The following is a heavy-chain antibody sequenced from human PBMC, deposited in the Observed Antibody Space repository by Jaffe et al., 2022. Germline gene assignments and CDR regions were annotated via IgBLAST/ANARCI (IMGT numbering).Heavy chain of an antibody. CDR2: IRYDGSNK. V-gene: IGHV3-30*02. CDR1: GFTFSSYG. D-gene: IGHD2-8*01. J-gene: IGHJ6*03. CDR3: ANNGGVSYYYYYMDV. Sequence: QVQLVESGGGVVQPGGSLRLSCAASGFTFSSYGMHWVRQAPGKGLEWVAFIRYDGSNKYYADSVKGRFTISRDNSKNTLYLQMNSLRAEDTAVYYCANNGGVSYYYYYMDVWGKGTTVTVSS.